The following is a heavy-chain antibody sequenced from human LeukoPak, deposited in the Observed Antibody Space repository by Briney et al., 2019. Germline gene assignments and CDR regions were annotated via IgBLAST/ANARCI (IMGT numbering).Heavy chain of an antibody. D-gene: IGHD3-16*02. V-gene: IGHV6-1*01. Sequence: SQTLSLTCAISGDGVSSNSAAWNWSRQAPARGLEWLGRTYYRSKWYNDYAVSVKSRITINPDASKNQFSLQLNSVTPEDTAVYYCARDRSLGYFQHWGQGTLVTVSS. CDR2: TYYRSKWYN. CDR3: ARDRSLGYFQH. CDR1: GDGVSSNSAA. J-gene: IGHJ1*01.